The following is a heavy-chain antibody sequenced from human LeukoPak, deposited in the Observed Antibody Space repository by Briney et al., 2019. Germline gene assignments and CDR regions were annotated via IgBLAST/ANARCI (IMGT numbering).Heavy chain of an antibody. CDR3: AKDPWDY. CDR1: GFTFSSYG. V-gene: IGHV3-30*02. CDR2: VHYDGSNK. Sequence: GGSLRLSCAVSGFTFSSYGIHWVRQAPGKGPEWVAFVHYDGSNKYYADSVKGRFTVSKDNSKNKVYLEMNSLNSEDTAVYYCAKDPWDYWGQGTLVTVSS. J-gene: IGHJ4*02.